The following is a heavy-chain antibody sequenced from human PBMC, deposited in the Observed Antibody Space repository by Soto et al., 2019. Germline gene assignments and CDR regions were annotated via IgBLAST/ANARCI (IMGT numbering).Heavy chain of an antibody. CDR1: GGSISSYY. V-gene: IGHV4-59*08. Sequence: QVQLQESGPGLVKPSETLSLTCTVSGGSISSYYWTWIRQPPGKGLEWIGFMYNSGSTHYNPSLKSRVTISLATSNNQCSLDLRSVTAADTAVYYCASMGYHYGSGSYPLDYWGQGTLVTVSS. D-gene: IGHD3-10*01. J-gene: IGHJ4*02. CDR2: MYNSGST. CDR3: ASMGYHYGSGSYPLDY.